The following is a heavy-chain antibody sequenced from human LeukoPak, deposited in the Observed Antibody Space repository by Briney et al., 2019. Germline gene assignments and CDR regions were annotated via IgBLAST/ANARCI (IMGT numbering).Heavy chain of an antibody. CDR1: GYTFTNYA. CDR3: ARGAVLRYFDWGPEDYYYMDV. D-gene: IGHD3-9*01. CDR2: INPNSGNT. V-gene: IGHV1-8*01. Sequence: ASVKVSCKASGYTFTNYAINWVRQTSGQGLEWMGRINPNSGNTGYAQKFQGRVTMTRNTSISTAYMELSSLRSEDTAVYYCARGAVLRYFDWGPEDYYYMDVWGKGTTVTVSS. J-gene: IGHJ6*03.